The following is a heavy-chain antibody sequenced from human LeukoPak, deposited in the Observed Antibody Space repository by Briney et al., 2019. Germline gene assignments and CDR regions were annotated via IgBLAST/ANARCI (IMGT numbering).Heavy chain of an antibody. J-gene: IGHJ5*02. CDR3: AKDALIWFRELSPERPNWFDP. CDR1: GFTFSSYA. D-gene: IGHD3-10*01. CDR2: ISGSGGST. Sequence: GSLRLSCAASGFTFSSYAMSWVRQAPGKGLEWVSAISGSGGSTYYADSVKGRFTISRDNSKNTLYLQMNSLRAEDTAVYYCAKDALIWFRELSPERPNWFDPWGQGTLVTVSS. V-gene: IGHV3-23*01.